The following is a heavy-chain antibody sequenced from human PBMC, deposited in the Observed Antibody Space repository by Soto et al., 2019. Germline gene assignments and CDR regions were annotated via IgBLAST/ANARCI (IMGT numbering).Heavy chain of an antibody. D-gene: IGHD3-3*01. J-gene: IGHJ3*02. CDR1: GYTFTSYG. CDR2: ISAYNGNT. V-gene: IGHV1-18*01. CDR3: ARDHRNVLRFLEWLSNHDAFDI. Sequence: GASVKVSCKASGYTFTSYGICWVRQAPGQGLEWMGWISAYNGNTNYAQKLQGRVTMTTDTSTSTAYMELRSLRSDDTAVYYCARDHRNVLRFLEWLSNHDAFDIWGQGTMVTVSS.